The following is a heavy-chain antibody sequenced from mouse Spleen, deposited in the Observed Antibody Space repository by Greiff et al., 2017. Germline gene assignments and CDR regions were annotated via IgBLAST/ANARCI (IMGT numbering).Heavy chain of an antibody. J-gene: IGHJ2*01. D-gene: IGHD1-1*01. V-gene: IGHV1-62-2*01. CDR2: FYPGSGSI. CDR3: ARSPYYYGSSGGYFDY. Sequence: QVQLQQSGAELVKPGASVKLSCKASGYTFTEYTIHWVKQRSGQGLEWIGWFYPGSGSIKYNEKFKDKATLTADKSSSTVYMELSRLTSEDSAVYFCARSPYYYGSSGGYFDYWGQGTTLTVSS. CDR1: GYTFTEYT.